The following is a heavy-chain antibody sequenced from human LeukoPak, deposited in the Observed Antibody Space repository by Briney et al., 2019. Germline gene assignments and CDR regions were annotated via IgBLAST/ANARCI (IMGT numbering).Heavy chain of an antibody. J-gene: IGHJ4*02. V-gene: IGHV3-11*01. Sequence: LSLTCTVSGGSISSYYWSWIRQAPGKGLEWVSYISSSGSTIYYADSVKGRFTISRDNAENSLYLQMNSLRAEDTAVYYCARDVETGSYWGQGTLVTVSS. D-gene: IGHD3-10*01. CDR1: GGSISSYY. CDR3: ARDVETGSY. CDR2: ISSSGSTI.